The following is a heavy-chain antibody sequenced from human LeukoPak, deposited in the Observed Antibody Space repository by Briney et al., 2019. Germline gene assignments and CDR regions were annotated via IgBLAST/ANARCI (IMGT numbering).Heavy chain of an antibody. Sequence: PGGSLRLSCAASGFTFDDYAMHWVREAPGKGLEWVSGISWNSGSIGYADSVKGRFTISRDNAKNSLYLQMNSLRAEDTALYYCASGGIYYGAAFGFWGQGTLVTVSS. CDR1: GFTFDDYA. CDR3: ASGGIYYGAAFGF. CDR2: ISWNSGSI. D-gene: IGHD1-26*01. V-gene: IGHV3-9*01. J-gene: IGHJ4*02.